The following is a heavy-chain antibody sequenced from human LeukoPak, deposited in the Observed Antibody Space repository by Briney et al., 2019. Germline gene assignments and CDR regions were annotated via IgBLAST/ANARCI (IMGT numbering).Heavy chain of an antibody. Sequence: PSETLSLTCTVSGGSISSIPDYWGWLRQPPGKGLEWIGSIYYSGSTYYNPSLKSRLTMSVDTSKNHFSLKLNSVTAADTAVYYCARHHYYGSGNYRKNWFDPWGQGTLVTVSS. J-gene: IGHJ5*02. CDR1: GGSISSIPDY. CDR2: IYYSGST. V-gene: IGHV4-39*02. CDR3: ARHHYYGSGNYRKNWFDP. D-gene: IGHD3-10*01.